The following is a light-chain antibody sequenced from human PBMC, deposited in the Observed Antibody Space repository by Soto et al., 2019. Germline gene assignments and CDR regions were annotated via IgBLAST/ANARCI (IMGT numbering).Light chain of an antibody. Sequence: NFMLTQPHSVSESPGKTVTISCTRSSGSIASNYVQWYQQRPGSAPTTVIYEDNQRPSGVPDRFSGSIDSSSNSASLTISGLKTEDEADYYCQSYVSSIYVVFGGGTKVTVL. CDR1: SGSIASNY. J-gene: IGLJ2*01. V-gene: IGLV6-57*03. CDR3: QSYVSSIYVV. CDR2: EDN.